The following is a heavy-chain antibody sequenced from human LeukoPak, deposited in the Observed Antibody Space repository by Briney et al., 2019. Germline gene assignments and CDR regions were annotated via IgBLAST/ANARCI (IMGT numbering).Heavy chain of an antibody. CDR2: ISVSSGTT. Sequence: GGSLRLSCAASGFTFSRYTMHWVRQAPGKGLEWVSGISVSSGTTYYADSVKGRFTISRDNPRNTLFLQLNSLRADDTAVYYCAKEGGSGWSFFDYWGQGTLVTVSS. CDR1: GFTFSRYT. V-gene: IGHV3-23*01. CDR3: AKEGGSGWSFFDY. J-gene: IGHJ4*02. D-gene: IGHD6-19*01.